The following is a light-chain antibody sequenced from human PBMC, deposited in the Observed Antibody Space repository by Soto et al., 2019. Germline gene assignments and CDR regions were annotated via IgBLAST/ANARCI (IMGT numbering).Light chain of an antibody. CDR1: QSVSSH. Sequence: ELVLTQSPATLSLSPGERATLSCRASQSVSSHLAWYQQKPGQAPRLLMYGASTRATGIPVRFRGSGSGTEFTLTISSLQSEDSAVYYCHQYNSWPRGTFGPGTKVEIK. V-gene: IGKV3-15*01. CDR2: GAS. J-gene: IGKJ3*01. CDR3: HQYNSWPRGT.